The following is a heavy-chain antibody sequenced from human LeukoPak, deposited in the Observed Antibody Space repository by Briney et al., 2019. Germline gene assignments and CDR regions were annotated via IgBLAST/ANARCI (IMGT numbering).Heavy chain of an antibody. Sequence: SETLSLTCSVSGGSISTYYWSWIRQPAGKGLEWIGRIYTSGSTNYNPSLKSRVTMSVDTSKNQFSLKLSSVTAADTAVYYCARGSPGDSYGTFDYWGQGTLVTVSS. V-gene: IGHV4-4*07. J-gene: IGHJ4*02. D-gene: IGHD5-18*01. CDR1: GGSISTYY. CDR3: ARGSPGDSYGTFDY. CDR2: IYTSGST.